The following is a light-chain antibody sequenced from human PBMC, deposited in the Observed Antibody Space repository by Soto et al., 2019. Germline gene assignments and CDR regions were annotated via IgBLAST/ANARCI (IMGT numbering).Light chain of an antibody. J-gene: IGKJ1*01. CDR2: DTS. Sequence: EIVLTQSPVTLSLSPGDSATLSCRASQSVSGYLAWYQQKPGQAPRLLIYDTSIRATGIPARFRGSGFGTDFTLTISSLEPEDFAVYYCQQYGRSPWTFGQGTKVDIK. V-gene: IGKV3-11*01. CDR1: QSVSGY. CDR3: QQYGRSPWT.